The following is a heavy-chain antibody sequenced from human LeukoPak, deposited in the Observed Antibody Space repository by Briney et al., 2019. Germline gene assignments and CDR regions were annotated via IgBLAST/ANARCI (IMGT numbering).Heavy chain of an antibody. D-gene: IGHD2-8*01. Sequence: ASETLSLTCAVYGGSLSGYYWSWIRQPPGEGLEWIGEINHSGSTNYNPSLKSRVTISVDTSKTQFSLKLSSVTVADTAVYYCARGGLMVYAVRVQNDVFDIWGQGTMVTVSS. J-gene: IGHJ3*02. CDR2: INHSGST. CDR3: ARGGLMVYAVRVQNDVFDI. CDR1: GGSLSGYY. V-gene: IGHV4-34*01.